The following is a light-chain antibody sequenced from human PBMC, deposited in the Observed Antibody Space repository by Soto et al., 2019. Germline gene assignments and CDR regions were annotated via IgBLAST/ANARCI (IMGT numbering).Light chain of an antibody. CDR3: QHHDSSPTWT. CDR2: GAS. V-gene: IGKV3-20*01. J-gene: IGKJ1*01. CDR1: QSVSSSY. Sequence: EIVMTQSPATLSVSPGERATLSCRASQSVSSSYLTWYQQKPGQAPRLLIYGASSRATGIPDRFSGSGSGTDFTLTISRLEPEDFAVYYCQHHDSSPTWTFGQGTKVDI.